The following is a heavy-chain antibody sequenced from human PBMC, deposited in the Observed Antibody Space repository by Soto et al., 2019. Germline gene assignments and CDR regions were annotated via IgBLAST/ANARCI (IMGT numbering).Heavy chain of an antibody. CDR3: ARGWKGSYPASRRFDF. CDR2: ITVIGGDT. CDR1: GFTFGSRA. V-gene: IGHV3-23*01. D-gene: IGHD1-1*01. Sequence: PGGSLRLSCVASGFTFGSRAMSWVRQAPGEGLELVSTITVIGGDTKYANPVRGRFIVSRVNSNNTLYLQMSSLIAEASAAYYYARGWKGSYPASRRFDFWGRGTLVTVSS. J-gene: IGHJ4*02.